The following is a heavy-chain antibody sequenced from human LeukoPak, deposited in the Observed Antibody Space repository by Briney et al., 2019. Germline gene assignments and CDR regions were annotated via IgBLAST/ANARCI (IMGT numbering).Heavy chain of an antibody. CDR1: GFTFDDYA. D-gene: IGHD5-18*01. J-gene: IGHJ4*02. Sequence: GGSLRLSCAASGFTFDDYAMHWVRQAPGKGLEWVSLISGDGGSTYYADSVKGRFTISRDNSKNSLYLQMNSLRTEDTALYYCAKDNTYSYGPYYFDYWGQGTLVTVSS. CDR3: AKDNTYSYGPYYFDY. CDR2: ISGDGGST. V-gene: IGHV3-43*02.